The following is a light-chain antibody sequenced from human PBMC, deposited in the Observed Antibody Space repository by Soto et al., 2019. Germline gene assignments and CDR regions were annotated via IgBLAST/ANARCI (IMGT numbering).Light chain of an antibody. V-gene: IGKV4-1*01. Sequence: DIVLTQSPDSVAVSLGERATINCKSSQSVLFSINQKNYLAWYHQKPGQPPKLLIYWASIRESGVPTRFSGSGSGTNFTLTISSLQAEDAAVYYCQQYENYWTFGQGTKVEIK. CDR1: QSVLFSINQKNY. CDR2: WAS. J-gene: IGKJ1*01. CDR3: QQYENYWT.